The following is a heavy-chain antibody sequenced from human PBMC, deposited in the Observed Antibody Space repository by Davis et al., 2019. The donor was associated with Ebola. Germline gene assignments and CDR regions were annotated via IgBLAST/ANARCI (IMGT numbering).Heavy chain of an antibody. J-gene: IGHJ3*02. CDR2: IYPDDSDT. D-gene: IGHD3-10*01. CDR1: GYSFTNYW. Sequence: GESLKISCKGSGYSFTNYWIGWVRQMPGKGLEWMGIIYPDDSDTRYSPSFQGQVTFSADKSISTAYMQWSSLKASDTAMYYCARQGWDYNSGSSYDFDIWGQGTMVIVSS. CDR3: ARQGWDYNSGSSYDFDI. V-gene: IGHV5-51*01.